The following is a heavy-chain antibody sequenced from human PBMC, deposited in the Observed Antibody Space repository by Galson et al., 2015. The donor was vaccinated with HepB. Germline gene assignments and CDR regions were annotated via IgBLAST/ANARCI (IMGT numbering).Heavy chain of an antibody. Sequence: SLRLSCAVSGFSFSDHYIDWVRQAPGKGLEWVGRSRNKPRGYSTAYDASVKGRFTVSRDDSKNSVFLQMNSLRSEDTAVYYCARSEVTTVVTDFDSWGKGTLVTVSS. J-gene: IGHJ4*02. CDR2: SRNKPRGYST. CDR1: GFSFSDHY. CDR3: ARSEVTTVVTDFDS. D-gene: IGHD4-23*01. V-gene: IGHV3-72*01.